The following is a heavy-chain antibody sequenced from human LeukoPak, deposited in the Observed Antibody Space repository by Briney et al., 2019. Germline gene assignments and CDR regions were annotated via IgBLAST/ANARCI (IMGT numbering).Heavy chain of an antibody. J-gene: IGHJ4*02. CDR2: IYYSGST. CDR3: ARGEMALYYFDY. D-gene: IGHD5-24*01. Sequence: SETLSLTCTVSGGSISSGDYYWSWIRQPPGKGLEWIGYIYYSGSTYYNPSLKSRVTISVDTSKNQFSLKLSSVTAADTAVYYCARGEMALYYFDYWGQGTLVTVSS. V-gene: IGHV4-30-4*01. CDR1: GGSISSGDYY.